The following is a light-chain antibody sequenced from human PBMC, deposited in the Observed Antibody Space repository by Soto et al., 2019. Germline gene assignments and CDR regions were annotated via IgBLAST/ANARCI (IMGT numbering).Light chain of an antibody. Sequence: QSVLTQPPSASGTPGQRVTISCSGSTSNIGSNHVHWYQQLPGTAPKLLIYNNDQRPSGVPDHFFGSKSGTSASLVISGLRSDDEADYYCSTWDDSLSGVVFGGGTKLTVL. CDR2: NND. J-gene: IGLJ2*01. CDR3: STWDDSLSGVV. CDR1: TSNIGSNH. V-gene: IGLV1-47*02.